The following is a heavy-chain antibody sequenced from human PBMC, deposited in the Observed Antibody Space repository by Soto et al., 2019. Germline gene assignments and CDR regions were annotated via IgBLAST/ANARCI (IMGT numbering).Heavy chain of an antibody. Sequence: GGSLRLSCAASGFTFSSYAMSWVRQAPGKGLEWVSAISGSGGSTYYADSVKGRFTISRDNSKNTLYLQMNSLRAEDTAVYYCAKGGHCSGGSCHYYYYYYMDVWGKGTTVTVSS. J-gene: IGHJ6*03. D-gene: IGHD2-15*01. CDR1: GFTFSSYA. V-gene: IGHV3-23*01. CDR3: AKGGHCSGGSCHYYYYYYMDV. CDR2: ISGSGGST.